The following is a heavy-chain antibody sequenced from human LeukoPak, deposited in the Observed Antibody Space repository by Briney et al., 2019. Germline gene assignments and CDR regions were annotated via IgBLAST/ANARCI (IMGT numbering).Heavy chain of an antibody. CDR3: ARVDSAGGY. J-gene: IGHJ4*02. CDR1: GFTFSSYA. Sequence: GRSLRLSCAASGFTFSSYAIHWVRQAPGKGLEWLAVISYDGSNKYYADSVKGRFTISRDNSKNTLYLQMNSLRAEDTALYYCARVDSAGGYWGQGTLVTVSS. CDR2: ISYDGSNK. V-gene: IGHV3-30-3*01. D-gene: IGHD5-18*01.